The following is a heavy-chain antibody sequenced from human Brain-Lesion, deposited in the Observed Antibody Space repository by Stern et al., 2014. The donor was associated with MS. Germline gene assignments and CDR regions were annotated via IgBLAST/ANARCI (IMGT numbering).Heavy chain of an antibody. J-gene: IGHJ6*02. Sequence: VQLVESGPGLVKPSQTLSLSCTVSGGSISSGGYYWSWIRQPAGKGLEWIGRIFNSGSPSYNPSLKSRVTISIDTPKNQFSLRLNSMTAADTAVYYCARGRVVPGFQYYATDVWGQGTTVIVSS. D-gene: IGHD2-2*01. CDR1: GGSISSGGYY. V-gene: IGHV4-61*02. CDR2: IFNSGSP. CDR3: ARGRVVPGFQYYATDV.